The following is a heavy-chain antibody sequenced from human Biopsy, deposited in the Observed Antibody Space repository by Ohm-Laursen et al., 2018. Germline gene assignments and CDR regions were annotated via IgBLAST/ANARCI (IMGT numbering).Heavy chain of an antibody. CDR3: ARDIMNRIAGLVARSDVFDV. D-gene: IGHD3-16*01. V-gene: IGHV1-2*02. J-gene: IGHJ3*01. CDR2: ISPNSGGT. Sequence: ASVKVSCKGSGYAVNDYFLHWLRQAPGQGPEWMGWISPNSGGTNYAQKFKGRVTMTTDTSTSTVYLKLRRLISDGTAVYYCARDIMNRIAGLVARSDVFDVWGQGTLVTVSS. CDR1: GYAVNDYF.